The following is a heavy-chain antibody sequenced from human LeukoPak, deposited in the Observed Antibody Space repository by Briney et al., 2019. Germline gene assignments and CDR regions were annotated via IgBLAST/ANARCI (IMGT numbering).Heavy chain of an antibody. CDR1: GFTFSSYG. D-gene: IGHD1-1*01. CDR3: AKEGATTGKVRYCFDY. Sequence: AGRSLRLSCAASGFTFSSYGMHWVRQAPGKGLEWVAVVSDDGSTTYSEDSVKGRLTVSRDNPKNTLYLEMSSLTVEDTAVYYCAKEGATTGKVRYCFDYWGQGTLVTVPS. J-gene: IGHJ4*02. V-gene: IGHV3-30*18. CDR2: VSDDGSTT.